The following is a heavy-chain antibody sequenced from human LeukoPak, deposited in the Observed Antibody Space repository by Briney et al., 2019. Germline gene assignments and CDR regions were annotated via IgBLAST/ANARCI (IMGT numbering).Heavy chain of an antibody. CDR1: GGSIRTYP. CDR2: ITQSGAT. V-gene: IGHV4-59*08. Sequence: PSETLSLTCIVSGGSIRTYPWNWIRHSPEKGLEWIGYITQSGATNYKSSLKSRVTMSVDTSKNQLSLKLTSVTAADTAIYYCARWDDSAWAFGNWGPGTPVTVSS. J-gene: IGHJ4*02. D-gene: IGHD6-19*01. CDR3: ARWDDSAWAFGN.